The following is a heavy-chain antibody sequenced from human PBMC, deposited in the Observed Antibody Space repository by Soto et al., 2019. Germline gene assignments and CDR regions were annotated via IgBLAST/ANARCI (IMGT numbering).Heavy chain of an antibody. V-gene: IGHV1-69*01. CDR2: IIPVFQTA. CDR1: GGLFSSYP. Sequence: QEQLVQSGAEVKKPGSSVKVSCKASGGLFSSYPISWVRQVPGQGLEWMGGIIPVFQTAYYTQRFPGRVTITADESPNTAYMELSSLRSEDTAIYYCARGGSGYTWFNEFWGQGTLVTVSS. J-gene: IGHJ4*02. D-gene: IGHD3-22*01. CDR3: ARGGSGYTWFNEF.